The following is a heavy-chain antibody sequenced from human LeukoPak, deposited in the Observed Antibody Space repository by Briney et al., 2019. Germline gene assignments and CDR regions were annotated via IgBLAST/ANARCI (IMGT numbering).Heavy chain of an antibody. CDR1: GFTFSSYG. V-gene: IGHV3-30*02. CDR2: IRYDGSNK. J-gene: IGHJ4*02. D-gene: IGHD6-6*01. CDR3: AKDGYSSSEPFDY. Sequence: AGGSLRLSCAASGFTFSSYGMHWVRQAPGKGLEWVAFIRYDGSNKYYADSVKGRFTISRDNSKNTLYLQMNSLRAEDTAVYYCAKDGYSSSEPFDYWGQGTLVTVSS.